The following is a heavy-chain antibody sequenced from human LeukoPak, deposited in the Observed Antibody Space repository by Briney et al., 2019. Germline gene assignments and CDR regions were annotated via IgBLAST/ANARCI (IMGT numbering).Heavy chain of an antibody. CDR3: ARAYGLVGLRYFDWLDAFDI. V-gene: IGHV4-59*01. CDR2: IYYTGTT. J-gene: IGHJ3*02. CDR1: GGSINSYY. D-gene: IGHD3-9*01. Sequence: PSETLSLTCTVSGGSINSYYWSWIRQPPGKGLEWIGYIYYTGTTNYNPSLKSRVTISLDTSKNQFSLKLSSVTAADTAVYYCARAYGLVGLRYFDWLDAFDIWGQGTMVTVSS.